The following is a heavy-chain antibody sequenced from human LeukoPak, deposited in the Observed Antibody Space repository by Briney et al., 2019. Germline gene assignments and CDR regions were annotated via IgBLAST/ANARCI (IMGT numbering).Heavy chain of an antibody. Sequence: GASVKVSCKASGYTFTGYYIHWVRQAPGQGLEWMGQINPNSGGTNYAQKFQGRVTMTRDTSISTAYMELSRLRSDDTAVYYCARDYGIRAYYYDSSGYYYFWGQGTLVTVSS. J-gene: IGHJ4*02. CDR2: INPNSGGT. D-gene: IGHD3-22*01. V-gene: IGHV1-2*06. CDR3: ARDYGIRAYYYDSSGYYYF. CDR1: GYTFTGYY.